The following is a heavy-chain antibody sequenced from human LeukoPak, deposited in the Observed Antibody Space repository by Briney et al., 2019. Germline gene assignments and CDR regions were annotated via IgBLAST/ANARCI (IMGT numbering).Heavy chain of an antibody. J-gene: IGHJ5*02. CDR1: GYSISSGYY. CDR3: ARHGDYDFWSGFNWFDP. V-gene: IGHV4-38-2*01. D-gene: IGHD3-3*01. CDR2: IYHSRST. Sequence: SETLSLTCAVSGYSISSGYYWGWIRQPPGKGLEWIGSIYHSRSTYYNPSLKSRVTISVDTSKNQFSLKLSSVTAADTAVYCCARHGDYDFWSGFNWFDPWGQGTLVTVSS.